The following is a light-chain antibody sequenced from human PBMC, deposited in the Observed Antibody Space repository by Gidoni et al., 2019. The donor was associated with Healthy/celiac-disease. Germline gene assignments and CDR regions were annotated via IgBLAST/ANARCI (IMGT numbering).Light chain of an antibody. J-gene: IGKJ1*01. CDR2: WAS. V-gene: IGKV4-1*01. CDR1: QRVLYSSNNKNY. CDR3: QQYYSTRRT. Sequence: DIVMTPSPDSLAVSLGERATINCKSSQRVLYSSNNKNYLAWYQQKPGQPPKLLIYWASTRESGVPDRFSGSGSGTDFTLTISSLQAEDVAVYYCQQYYSTRRTFGQGTKVEIK.